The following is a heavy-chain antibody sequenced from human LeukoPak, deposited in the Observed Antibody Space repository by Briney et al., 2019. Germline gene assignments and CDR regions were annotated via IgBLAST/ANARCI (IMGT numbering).Heavy chain of an antibody. Sequence: SETLSLTCTVSGGSISSYYWSWIRQPPGKGLEWIGYIYYSGSTNYNPSLKSRVTISVDTSKNQFSLKLSSVTAADTAVYYCASDPSSSRQIDYWGQGTLVTVSS. J-gene: IGHJ4*02. D-gene: IGHD6-13*01. CDR2: IYYSGST. CDR1: GGSISSYY. CDR3: ASDPSSSRQIDY. V-gene: IGHV4-59*01.